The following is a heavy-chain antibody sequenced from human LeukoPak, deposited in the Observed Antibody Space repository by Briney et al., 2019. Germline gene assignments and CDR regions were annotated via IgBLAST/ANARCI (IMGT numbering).Heavy chain of an antibody. Sequence: GGSLRLSCAASGFTFSSYAMTWVRQAPGKGLEWVSSINSNGGRTTYGDYVKGRFTISRDDANDSLYLLMHSLRAEDTAFYYCVRGTMIVGPWGQGTLVTVSS. D-gene: IGHD3-22*01. CDR2: INSNGGRT. CDR1: GFTFSSYA. CDR3: VRGTMIVGP. J-gene: IGHJ5*02. V-gene: IGHV3-20*04.